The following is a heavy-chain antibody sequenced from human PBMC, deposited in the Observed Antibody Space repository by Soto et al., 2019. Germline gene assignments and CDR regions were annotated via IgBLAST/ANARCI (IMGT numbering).Heavy chain of an antibody. CDR1: GFTFSSYS. D-gene: IGHD4-17*01. Sequence: GGSLRLSCAASGFTFSSYSMNWVRQAPGKGLEWVSKISSSSSTIYYADSVKGRFTISRDNAKNSLYLQMNSLRAEDTAVFYCARESGDYGAAFDIWGQATMVTVS. V-gene: IGHV3-48*01. J-gene: IGHJ3*02. CDR2: ISSSSSTI. CDR3: ARESGDYGAAFDI.